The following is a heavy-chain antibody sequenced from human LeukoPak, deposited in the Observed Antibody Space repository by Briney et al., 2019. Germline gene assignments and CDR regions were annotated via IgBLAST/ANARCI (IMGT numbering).Heavy chain of an antibody. CDR1: GGSISSSSYY. CDR2: IYYSGST. Sequence: PSETLSLTCTVSGGSISSSSYYWGWIRQPPGKGLKWIGSIYYSGSTYYNPSLKSRVTISVDTSKNQFSLKLSSVTAADTAVYYCARDSVWGQGTLVTVSS. V-gene: IGHV4-39*07. CDR3: ARDSV. J-gene: IGHJ4*02. D-gene: IGHD3-10*01.